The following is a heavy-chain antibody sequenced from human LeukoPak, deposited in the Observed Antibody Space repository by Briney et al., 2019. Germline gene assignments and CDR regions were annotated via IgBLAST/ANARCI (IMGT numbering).Heavy chain of an antibody. CDR3: ATGYGYSSSWQIDY. J-gene: IGHJ4*02. D-gene: IGHD6-13*01. V-gene: IGHV3-21*01. CDR2: ISSSSSYI. CDR1: GSTFSSYS. Sequence: GGSLRLSCAASGSTFSSYSMNWVRQAPGKGLEWVSSISSSSSYIYYADSVKGRFTISRDNAKNSLYLQMNSLRAEDTAVYYCATGYGYSSSWQIDYWGQGTLVTVSS.